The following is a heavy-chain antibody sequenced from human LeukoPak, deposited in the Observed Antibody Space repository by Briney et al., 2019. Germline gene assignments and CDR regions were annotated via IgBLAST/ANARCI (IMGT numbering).Heavy chain of an antibody. J-gene: IGHJ4*02. CDR1: GFTFSHSP. CDR2: ISSDGTKK. D-gene: IGHD2-15*01. Sequence: GGSLRLSCSASGFTFSHSPMHWVRQAPGKGLEWVAVISSDGTKKYYADSILGRFTISRDNSKSTLSLQMNSLRHEDTAIYHCARDHEGEGSALDSWGQGTPVTVSS. CDR3: ARDHEGEGSALDS. V-gene: IGHV3-30*04.